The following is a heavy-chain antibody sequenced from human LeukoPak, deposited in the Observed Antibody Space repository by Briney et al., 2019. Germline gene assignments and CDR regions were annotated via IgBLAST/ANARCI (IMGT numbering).Heavy chain of an antibody. CDR1: GDSVSSNSAA. Sequence: SQTLSLTCAISGDSVSSNSAAWNWIRQSPSRGLEWLGRTYYRSKWYNDYAVSVKSRITINPDTSKNQFSLQLNSVTPEDTAVYYCAREGLVVRGVLNYYYMDVWGKGTTVTVSS. CDR3: AREGLVVRGVLNYYYMDV. D-gene: IGHD3-10*01. V-gene: IGHV6-1*01. CDR2: TYYRSKWYN. J-gene: IGHJ6*03.